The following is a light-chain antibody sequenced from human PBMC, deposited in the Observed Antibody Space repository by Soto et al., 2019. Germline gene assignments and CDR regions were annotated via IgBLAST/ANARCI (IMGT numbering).Light chain of an antibody. J-gene: IGLJ2*01. CDR2: EVN. V-gene: IGLV2-8*01. Sequence: QSALTQPPSASGSPGQSVTLSCTGTSSDVGGYNYVSWYQQHPGKAPKLMIYEVNKRPSGVPDRFSGSKSGNTASLTVSGLRAEDEANYYCSSYAGSNNVVFGGGTKLTVL. CDR3: SSYAGSNNVV. CDR1: SSDVGGYNY.